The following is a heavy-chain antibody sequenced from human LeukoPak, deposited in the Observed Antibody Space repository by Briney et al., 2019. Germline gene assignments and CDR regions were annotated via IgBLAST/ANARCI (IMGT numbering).Heavy chain of an antibody. Sequence: SETLCLTCTVSGGSISSGGYYWSWIRQHPGKGLEWIGYIYYSGSTYYNPSLKSRVTISVDTSKNQFSLKLSSVTAADTAVYYCARDIFPHWYFDLWGRGTLVTVSS. V-gene: IGHV4-31*03. CDR3: ARDIFPHWYFDL. D-gene: IGHD3-3*02. CDR2: IYYSGST. J-gene: IGHJ2*01. CDR1: GGSISSGGYY.